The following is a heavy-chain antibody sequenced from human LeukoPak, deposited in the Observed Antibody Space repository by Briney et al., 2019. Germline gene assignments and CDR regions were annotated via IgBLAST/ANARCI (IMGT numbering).Heavy chain of an antibody. V-gene: IGHV3-53*04. D-gene: IGHD3-22*01. CDR2: IYSDGNT. CDR1: GFTFTTPW. CDR3: ARGMYYYESSGPGAFDV. Sequence: GGSLRLSCAASGFTFTTPWMNWVRQAPGKGLEWVSVIYSDGNTHYAESVKGRFTISRHNSKSALYLQMNSLRAEDTAVYYCARGMYYYESSGPGAFDVWGQGTKVTVSS. J-gene: IGHJ3*01.